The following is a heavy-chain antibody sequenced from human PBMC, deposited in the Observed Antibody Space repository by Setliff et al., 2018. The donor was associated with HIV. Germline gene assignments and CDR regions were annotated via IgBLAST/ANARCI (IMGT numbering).Heavy chain of an antibody. CDR3: AREIPYSYGGRGHPL. Sequence: SETLSLTCALYGGSFSDYYWSWIRQPPGMGLEWIGEVNRGRRTNYNSSLKSRVTISIDTSRNQFSLTVSSVTAADTAVYCCAREIPYSYGGRGHPLWGQGTLVTAPQ. CDR1: GGSFSDYY. CDR2: VNRGRRT. J-gene: IGHJ4*02. V-gene: IGHV4-34*01. D-gene: IGHD3-22*01.